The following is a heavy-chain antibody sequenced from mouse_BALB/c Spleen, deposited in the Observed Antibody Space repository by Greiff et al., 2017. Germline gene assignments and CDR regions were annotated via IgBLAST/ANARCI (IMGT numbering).Heavy chain of an antibody. CDR3: ARYYYGSSWFAY. J-gene: IGHJ3*01. D-gene: IGHD1-1*01. CDR1: GFSLTSYG. CDR2: IWAGGST. Sequence: VQRVESGPGLVAPSQSLSITCTVSGFSLTSYGVHWVRQPPGKGLEWLGVIWAGGSTNYNSALMSRLSISKDNSKSQVFLKMNSLQTDDTAMYYCARYYYGSSWFAYWGQGTLVTVSA. V-gene: IGHV2-9*02.